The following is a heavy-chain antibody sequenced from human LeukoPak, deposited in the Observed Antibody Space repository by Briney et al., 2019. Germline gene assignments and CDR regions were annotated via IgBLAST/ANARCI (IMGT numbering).Heavy chain of an antibody. D-gene: IGHD3-10*01. V-gene: IGHV1-24*01. CDR2: FDPEDGET. CDR3: ATDLWFGESTNR. Sequence: ASVKVSCKVSGYTLTELSMHWVRQAPGKGLEWMGGFDPEDGETIYAQKFQGRVTMTEDTSTDTAYMELSSLRSEDTAVYYCATDLWFGESTNRWGQGTLVTVSS. CDR1: GYTLTELS. J-gene: IGHJ5*02.